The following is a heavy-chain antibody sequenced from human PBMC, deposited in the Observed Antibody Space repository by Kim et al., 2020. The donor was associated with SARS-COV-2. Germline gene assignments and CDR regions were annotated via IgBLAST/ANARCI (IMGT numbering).Heavy chain of an antibody. V-gene: IGHV3-23*01. Sequence: GGSLRLSCAASGFTFSSYAMSWVRQAPGKGLEWVSAISGSGGSTYYADSVKGRFTISRDNSKNTLYLQMNSLRAEDTAVYYCAKAGRYNVLLWFGEWGDGMDVWGQGTTVTVSS. J-gene: IGHJ6*02. CDR3: AKAGRYNVLLWFGEWGDGMDV. CDR2: ISGSGGST. D-gene: IGHD3-10*01. CDR1: GFTFSSYA.